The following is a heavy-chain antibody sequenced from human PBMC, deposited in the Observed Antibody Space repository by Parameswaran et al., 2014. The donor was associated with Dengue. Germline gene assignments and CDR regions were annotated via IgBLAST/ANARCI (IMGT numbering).Heavy chain of an antibody. CDR3: ARDYYENTGYYYVGDYYFHY. Sequence: ISVARLVRQAPGQGLEWMGWISGYNGNRNYPDKFQGRVTMTTDTSTSTAYMELRSLRSDDTAVYYCARDYYENTGYYYVGDYYFHYWGQGTLVTVSS. CDR2: ISGYNGNR. D-gene: IGHD3-22*01. CDR1: ISV. J-gene: IGHJ4*02. V-gene: IGHV1-18*01.